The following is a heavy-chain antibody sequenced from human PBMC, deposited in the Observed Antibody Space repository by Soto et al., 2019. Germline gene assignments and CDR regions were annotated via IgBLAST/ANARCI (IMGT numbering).Heavy chain of an antibody. D-gene: IGHD2-2*01. CDR1: GGTFSSYA. Sequence: QVQLVQSGAEVRKPGSSVKVSCKASGGTFSSYAISWVRQAPGQGLEWLGGIIPIFGTANYAQKFQGRVTITADESTSTAYMELSSLRSEDTAVYYCAGEGYCSSTICPRHYYGMDVLGQGTTVTVSS. CDR3: AGEGYCSSTICPRHYYGMDV. CDR2: IIPIFGTA. J-gene: IGHJ6*02. V-gene: IGHV1-69*01.